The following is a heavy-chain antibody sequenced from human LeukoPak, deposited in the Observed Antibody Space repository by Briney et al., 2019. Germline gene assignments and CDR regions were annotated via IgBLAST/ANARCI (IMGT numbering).Heavy chain of an antibody. CDR3: ARGELLATVVTPGGLTWFDS. D-gene: IGHD4-23*01. CDR1: GGAFSDSY. CDR2: SKHSGST. Sequence: SETLSLTCAVYGGAFSDSYGSWIRQPPGKGLVWIGESKHSGSTNYNPSLQSRVTMSVDTSKNHFSLKLNSVTAADTAVYYCARGELLATVVTPGGLTWFDSWGQGTLVSVSS. V-gene: IGHV4-34*01. J-gene: IGHJ5*01.